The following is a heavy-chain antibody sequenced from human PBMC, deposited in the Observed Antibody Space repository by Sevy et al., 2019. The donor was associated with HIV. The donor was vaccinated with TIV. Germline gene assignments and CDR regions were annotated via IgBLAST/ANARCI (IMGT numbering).Heavy chain of an antibody. D-gene: IGHD2-2*01. CDR2: FYYSGST. J-gene: IGHJ6*02. V-gene: IGHV4-59*01. CDR1: GDSISNYY. CDR3: ARTSAYYYYGVDV. Sequence: SETLSLTCTVSGDSISNYYWSWIRQPPGKGLEWIGYFYYSGSTNYNPSLKSRVTISVDTSKNQISLKLSPVTAADTAVYYCARTSAYYYYGVDVWGQGTTVTVSS.